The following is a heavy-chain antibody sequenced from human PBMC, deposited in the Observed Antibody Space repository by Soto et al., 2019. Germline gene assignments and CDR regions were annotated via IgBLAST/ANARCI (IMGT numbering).Heavy chain of an antibody. D-gene: IGHD6-19*01. CDR2: IHHSGST. J-gene: IGHJ2*01. V-gene: IGHV4-34*01. Sequence: QVQLQQWGAGLLKPSETLSLTCAVYGGSCSPYFWSWIRQPPGKGLEWIGEIHHSGSTNYNPSLTRRATLSVDTSKNQVSLKLTSVTAADTAVYYCERLASGWQYYYFDFWGRGTPVTVSS. CDR1: GGSCSPYF. CDR3: ERLASGWQYYYFDF.